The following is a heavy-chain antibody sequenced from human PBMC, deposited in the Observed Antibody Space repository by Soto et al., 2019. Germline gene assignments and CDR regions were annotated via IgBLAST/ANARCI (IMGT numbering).Heavy chain of an antibody. CDR2: MRNSGSS. CDR1: GGFVDSGGYY. J-gene: IGHJ3*02. D-gene: IGHD6-6*01. V-gene: IGHV4-31*03. CDR3: ATPERASRHFCDDGSSGGGACDI. Sequence: QVQLQESGPGLVKPSRTPTLTCTVSGGFVDSGGYYWTWIRHLPGKVLEWIGYMRNSGSSYYNPSLGRRVTMSFDPSKISFSFKLSSVTAADAAVYYCATPERASRHFCDDGSSGGGACDIWGEGTMVTVSS.